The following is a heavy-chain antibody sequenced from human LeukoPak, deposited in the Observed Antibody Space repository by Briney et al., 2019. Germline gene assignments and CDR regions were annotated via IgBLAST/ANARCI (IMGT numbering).Heavy chain of an antibody. V-gene: IGHV3-7*01. CDR1: GFTFSSYW. CDR2: INEDGREK. CDR3: ARDSCTNGVCYTTSFDY. J-gene: IGHJ4*02. Sequence: GGSLRLSCAASGFTFSSYWMIWVRQAPGKGLEWVANINEDGREKYCVDSVKGRFTISRDNAKNSLYLQMYSLRVEDTAVYYCARDSCTNGVCYTTSFDYWGQGTLVTVSS. D-gene: IGHD2-8*01.